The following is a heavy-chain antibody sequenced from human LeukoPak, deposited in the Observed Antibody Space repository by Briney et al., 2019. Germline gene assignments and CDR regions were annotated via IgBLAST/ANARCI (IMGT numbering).Heavy chain of an antibody. D-gene: IGHD3-16*02. J-gene: IGHJ4*02. V-gene: IGHV3-21*01. CDR1: GFTFSSYS. Sequence: GGSLRLSCAASGFTFSSYSMNWVRQAPGKGLEWVSSIGSSSSYIYYADSVKGRFTISRDNAKNSLYLQMNSLRAEDTAVYYCARQRFMITFGGVIGYWGQGTLVTVSS. CDR3: ARQRFMITFGGVIGY. CDR2: IGSSSSYI.